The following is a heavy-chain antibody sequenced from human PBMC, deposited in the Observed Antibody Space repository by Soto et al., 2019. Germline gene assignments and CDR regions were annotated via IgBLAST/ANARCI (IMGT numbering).Heavy chain of an antibody. CDR3: ARGGGVGVAGSAAFDM. CDR1: GYPVTAYY. CDR2: INPATGAA. D-gene: IGHD3-3*01. Sequence: QLHLVQSGAVVKKPGASVTVSCSASGYPVTAYYMHWVRQAPGRGLEWMGGINPATGAAKYTQTFQGRGTVTRDTSTSTVFMELGGLTFDDTAVFYCARGGGVGVAGSAAFDMWGQGTLVTVSS. V-gene: IGHV1-2*02. J-gene: IGHJ3*02.